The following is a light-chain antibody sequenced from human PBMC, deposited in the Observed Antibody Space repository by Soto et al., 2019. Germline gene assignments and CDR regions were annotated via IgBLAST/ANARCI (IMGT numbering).Light chain of an antibody. V-gene: IGLV2-14*01. CDR3: SSYAGRSTFEV. J-gene: IGLJ3*02. CDR2: EVT. CDR1: SSYVGRYNS. Sequence: QSVLTQPASVSGSPGQSISISCTGTSSYVGRYNSVSWYQQHPGKVPKLIIYEVTNRPSGVSNRFSGSKSGNTASLTISGLQADDEADYYCSSYAGRSTFEVFGGGTKLTVL.